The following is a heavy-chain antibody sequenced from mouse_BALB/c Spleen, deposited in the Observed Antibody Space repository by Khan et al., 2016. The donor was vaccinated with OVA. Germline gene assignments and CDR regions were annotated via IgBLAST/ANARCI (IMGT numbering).Heavy chain of an antibody. CDR3: TRGEGYYGNPYAIDF. J-gene: IGHJ4*01. CDR1: GFTFSSYT. D-gene: IGHD2-1*01. V-gene: IGHV5-6-4*01. Sequence: EVELVDSGGGLVKPGGSLKLSCAASGFTFSSYTMSWVRQTPEKRLEWVATISSGGTYTYYVDSVEGRFTLSRDNAKNTLYLEMTSLKSEDTAVYYCTRGEGYYGNPYAIDFWGQGTSVTVSS. CDR2: ISSGGTYT.